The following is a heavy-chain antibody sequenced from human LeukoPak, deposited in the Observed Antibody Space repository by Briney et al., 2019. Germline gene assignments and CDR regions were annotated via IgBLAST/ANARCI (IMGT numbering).Heavy chain of an antibody. CDR1: GVSISIYY. D-gene: IGHD1-26*01. CDR3: ARLAAISGSDYPDD. Sequence: SETLSLTCTVSGVSISIYYWSWIRQPPGKGLEWIGYIFYSGNTIYNPSLRSRVTISADTSKNHFSLRLRSVTAADTAVYYCARLAAISGSDYPDDWGQGTLVTVSS. CDR2: IFYSGNT. V-gene: IGHV4-59*08. J-gene: IGHJ4*02.